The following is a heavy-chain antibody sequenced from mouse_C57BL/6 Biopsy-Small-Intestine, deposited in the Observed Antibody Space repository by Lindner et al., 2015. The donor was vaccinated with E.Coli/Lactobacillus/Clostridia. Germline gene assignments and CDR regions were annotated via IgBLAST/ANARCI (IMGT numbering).Heavy chain of an antibody. D-gene: IGHD2-1*01. CDR3: ARHEEGIYYGNFYFDY. CDR1: GYTFTEYN. CDR2: FYPGSGSV. J-gene: IGHJ2*01. V-gene: IGHV1-62-2*01. Sequence: VQLQESGVELVKPGASVKLSCKASGYTFTEYNIYWVKQGSGQGLEWIGWFYPGSGSVMYNEKFKDKATLTADKSSSTVYMELNRLTSEDSAVYFCARHEEGIYYGNFYFDYWGQGTTLTVSS.